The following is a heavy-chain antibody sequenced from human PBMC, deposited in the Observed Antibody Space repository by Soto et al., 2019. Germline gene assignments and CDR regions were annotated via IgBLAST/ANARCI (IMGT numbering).Heavy chain of an antibody. CDR1: GFTFSSYA. D-gene: IGHD5-18*01. V-gene: IGHV3-23*01. CDR3: AKGDTATVNGMDV. Sequence: EVQLLEAGGGLVQPGGSLRLSCAASGFTFSSYAMSWVRQAPGKGLEWVSAISGSGGSTYYADSVKGRFTISRDNSKNTLYLQMNSLRAEDTAVYYCAKGDTATVNGMDVWGQGTTVTVSS. CDR2: ISGSGGST. J-gene: IGHJ6*02.